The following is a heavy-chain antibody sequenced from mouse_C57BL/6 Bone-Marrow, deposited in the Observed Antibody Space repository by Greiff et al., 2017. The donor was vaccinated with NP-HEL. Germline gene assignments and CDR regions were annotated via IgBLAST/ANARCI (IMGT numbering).Heavy chain of an antibody. CDR2: TFYSGIT. Sequence: EVQLQESGPSLVRPSQTLSLTCTVTGFSINSDCYWIWIRQFPGNKLEYIGYTFYSGITYYNPSLESRTYITRDTSKNQFSLKLSSVTTEDTATYYCARERGLYYSNYDYYAMDYWGQGTSVTVSS. V-gene: IGHV3-3*01. CDR1: GFSINSDCY. CDR3: ARERGLYYSNYDYYAMDY. J-gene: IGHJ4*01. D-gene: IGHD2-5*01.